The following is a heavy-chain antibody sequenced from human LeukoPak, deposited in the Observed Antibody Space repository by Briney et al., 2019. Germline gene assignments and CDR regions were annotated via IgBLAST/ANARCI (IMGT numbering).Heavy chain of an antibody. CDR2: INHSGST. CDR1: GGSFSGYY. J-gene: IGHJ5*02. D-gene: IGHD3-22*01. CDR3: ARAREGYDNSGYQFPRWFDP. Sequence: SETLSLTCAVYGGSFSGYYWSWIRQPPGKGLEWIGEINHSGSTNYNPSLKSRVTISLDTSTNQFSLKLTSVTAADTAVYFCARAREGYDNSGYQFPRWFDPWGQGTLVTVSS. V-gene: IGHV4-34*01.